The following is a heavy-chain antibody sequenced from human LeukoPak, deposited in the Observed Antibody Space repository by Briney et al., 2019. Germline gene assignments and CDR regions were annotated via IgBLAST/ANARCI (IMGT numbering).Heavy chain of an antibody. CDR2: INPNSGGT. J-gene: IGHJ4*02. CDR1: GYTFTGYY. CDR3: ARTSYGDYVTDY. V-gene: IGHV1-2*02. D-gene: IGHD4-17*01. Sequence: ASVKVSCKASGYTFTGYYMHWVRQAPGQGLEGMGWINPNSGGTNYAQKFQGRVTMTRDTSISTAYMELSRLRSDDTAVYYCARTSYGDYVTDYWGQGTLVTVSS.